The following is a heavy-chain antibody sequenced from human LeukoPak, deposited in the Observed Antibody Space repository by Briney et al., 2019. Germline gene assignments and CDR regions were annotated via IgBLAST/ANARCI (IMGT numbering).Heavy chain of an antibody. CDR2: IYYSGST. CDR1: GGSISSYY. D-gene: IGHD3-10*01. CDR3: ARQNYYGSGSLWNWFDP. Sequence: SETLSLTCTVSGGSISSYYWSWIRQPPGKGLEWIGHIYYSGSTNYNPSLKSRVTISVDTSKNQFSLKLSSVTAADTAVYYCARQNYYGSGSLWNWFDPWGQGTLVTVSS. V-gene: IGHV4-59*08. J-gene: IGHJ5*02.